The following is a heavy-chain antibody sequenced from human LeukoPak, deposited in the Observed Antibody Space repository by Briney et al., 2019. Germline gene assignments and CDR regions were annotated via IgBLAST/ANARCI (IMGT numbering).Heavy chain of an antibody. CDR2: INHSGST. V-gene: IGHV4-34*01. CDR3: ARDLVLRYFDWFGNWFDP. D-gene: IGHD3-9*01. J-gene: IGHJ5*02. Sequence: PSETLSLTCAVYGGSFSGYYWSWIRQAPGKGLEWIGEINHSGSTNYNPSLKSRVTISVDTSKNQFSLKLSSVTAADTAIYYCARDLVLRYFDWFGNWFDPWGQGTLVTVSS. CDR1: GGSFSGYY.